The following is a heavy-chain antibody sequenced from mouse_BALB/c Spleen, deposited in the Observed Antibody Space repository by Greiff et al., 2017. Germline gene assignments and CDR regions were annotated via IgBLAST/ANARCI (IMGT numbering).Heavy chain of an antibody. D-gene: IGHD2-1*01. Sequence: EVQVVESGAELVKPGASVKLSCTASGFNIKDTYMHWVKQRPEQGLEWIGRIDPANGNTKYDPKFQGKATITADTSSNTAYLQLSSLTSEDTAVYYCAIYGNYVFAYWGQGTLVTVSA. V-gene: IGHV14-3*02. CDR3: AIYGNYVFAY. CDR1: GFNIKDTY. J-gene: IGHJ3*01. CDR2: IDPANGNT.